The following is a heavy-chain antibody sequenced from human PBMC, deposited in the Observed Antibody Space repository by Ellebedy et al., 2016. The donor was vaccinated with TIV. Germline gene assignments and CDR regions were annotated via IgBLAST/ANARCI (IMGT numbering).Heavy chain of an antibody. Sequence: SETLSLTCTVSGGSISSTSYYWGWIRQPPGRGLEWIASIYYSGSTYYNPSLKSRVTISVDTSKNRFSLKLSSVTAADTAVYYCARGGVWFGDFFYWGQGTLVAVSS. J-gene: IGHJ4*02. CDR1: GGSISSTSYY. D-gene: IGHD3-10*01. V-gene: IGHV4-39*07. CDR3: ARGGVWFGDFFY. CDR2: IYYSGST.